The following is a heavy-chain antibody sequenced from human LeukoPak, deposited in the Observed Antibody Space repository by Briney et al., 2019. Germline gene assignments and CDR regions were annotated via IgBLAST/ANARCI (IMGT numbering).Heavy chain of an antibody. Sequence: SETLSLTCAVSGYSINSGYYWGWIRQPPGKGLEWIGSIFHSGSTYYSPSLKSRVTISVDTSKNQFSLKLSSVTAADTAVYYCARGSCSSTSCPFDYWGQGTLVTVSS. J-gene: IGHJ4*02. V-gene: IGHV4-38-2*01. CDR2: IFHSGST. CDR3: ARGSCSSTSCPFDY. D-gene: IGHD2-2*01. CDR1: GYSINSGYY.